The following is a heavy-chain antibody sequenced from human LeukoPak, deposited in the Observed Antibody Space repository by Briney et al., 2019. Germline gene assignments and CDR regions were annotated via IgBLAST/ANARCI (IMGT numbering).Heavy chain of an antibody. CDR3: ANIAAAGTVGY. J-gene: IGHJ4*02. CDR1: GFTFSSYS. Sequence: GGSLRLSCAASGFTFSSYSMNRVRQAPGQGLEWVSSISSSSSHIYYADSVKGRFTISRDNAKNSLYLQMNGLRAEDTAVYYCANIAAAGTVGYWGQGTLVTVSS. D-gene: IGHD6-13*01. V-gene: IGHV3-21*01. CDR2: ISSSSSHI.